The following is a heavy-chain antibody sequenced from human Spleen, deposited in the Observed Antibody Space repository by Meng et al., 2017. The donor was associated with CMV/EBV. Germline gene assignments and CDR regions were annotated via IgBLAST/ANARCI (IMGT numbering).Heavy chain of an antibody. CDR2: IDGGGRTT. CDR3: AREGGVTAARYFPL. J-gene: IGHJ1*01. V-gene: IGHV3-23*01. D-gene: IGHD2-2*01. CDR1: GFTFSRYW. Sequence: GESLKISCAASGFTFSRYWMSWVRQAPGEGLEWVSSIDGGGRTTYYADSVKGRFTISRDNSKNTLYLQINSLRAEDTAKYYCAREGGVTAARYFPLWGQGTLVTVSS.